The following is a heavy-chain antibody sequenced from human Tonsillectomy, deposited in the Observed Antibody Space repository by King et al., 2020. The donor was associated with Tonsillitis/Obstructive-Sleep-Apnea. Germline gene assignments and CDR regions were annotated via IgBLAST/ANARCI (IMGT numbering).Heavy chain of an antibody. CDR3: ARDMVLEAGGDAFDI. CDR2: LYYSGST. CDR1: GGSISSYY. J-gene: IGHJ3*02. D-gene: IGHD2-8*01. V-gene: IGHV4-59*01. Sequence: MQLQESGPGLVKPSETLSLTCTVSGGSISSYYWSWIRQPPGKGLEWIGYLYYSGSTNYNPSLNSRVTISVDTSKNQFSLKLSSMTAADTAVYYCARDMVLEAGGDAFDIWGQGTMVTVSS.